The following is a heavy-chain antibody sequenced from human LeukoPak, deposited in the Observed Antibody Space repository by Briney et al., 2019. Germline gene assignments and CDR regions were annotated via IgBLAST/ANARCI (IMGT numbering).Heavy chain of an antibody. CDR2: IYYSGST. CDR1: GGSISGYY. D-gene: IGHD1-7*01. CDR3: VRDRELFY. Sequence: PSETLSLTCTVSGGSISGYYWSWIRQPPGKGLEWIGYIYYSGSTNYNPSLKSRVTISADTSKNQFSLKLSSVTAADTAVYYCVRDRELFYWGQGTLVTVSS. V-gene: IGHV4-59*01. J-gene: IGHJ4*02.